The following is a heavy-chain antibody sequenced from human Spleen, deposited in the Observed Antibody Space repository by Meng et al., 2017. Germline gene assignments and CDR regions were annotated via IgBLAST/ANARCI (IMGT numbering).Heavy chain of an antibody. CDR3: ARDEDISAAGKLFGDY. CDR1: GYTFTGYY. J-gene: IGHJ4*02. CDR2: INPNSGGT. V-gene: IGHV1-2*06. Sequence: ASVKVSCKASGYTFTGYYMHWVRQAPGQGLEWMGRINPNSGGTNYAQKFQGRVTMTGDTSISTAYMELSGLRSDDTAMYYCARDEDISAAGKLFGDYWGQGNLVTVSS. D-gene: IGHD6-13*01.